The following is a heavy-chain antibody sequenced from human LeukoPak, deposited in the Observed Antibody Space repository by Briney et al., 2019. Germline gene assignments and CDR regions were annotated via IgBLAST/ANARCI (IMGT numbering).Heavy chain of an antibody. V-gene: IGHV3-30-3*01. CDR1: GFTFSSYA. J-gene: IGHJ5*02. D-gene: IGHD3-22*01. CDR2: ISYDGSNK. Sequence: PGRSLRLSCAASGFTFSSYAMHWVRQAPGKGLEWVAVISYDGSNKYYADSVKGRFTISRDNSKNTLYLQMNSLRAEDTAVYYCARDAHYYDSSGPGGWFDTWGQGTLVTVSS. CDR3: ARDAHYYDSSGPGGWFDT.